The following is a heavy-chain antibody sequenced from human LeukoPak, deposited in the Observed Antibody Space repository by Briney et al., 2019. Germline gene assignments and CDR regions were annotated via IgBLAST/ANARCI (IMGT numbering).Heavy chain of an antibody. D-gene: IGHD6-19*01. V-gene: IGHV4-59*01. J-gene: IGHJ5*02. CDR3: ARYLAVAGTYWFDP. CDR2: IYYSGST. CDR1: GGSISSYY. Sequence: NPSETLSLTCTVSGGSISSYYWSWIRQPPGKGLEWIGYIYYSGSTNYNPSLESRVTISVDTSKNQFSLKLSSVTAADTAVYYCARYLAVAGTYWFDPWGQGTLVTVSS.